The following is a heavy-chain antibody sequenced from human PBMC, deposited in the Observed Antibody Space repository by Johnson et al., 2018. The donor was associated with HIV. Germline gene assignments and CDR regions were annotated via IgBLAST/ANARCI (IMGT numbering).Heavy chain of an antibody. CDR2: INWNGGSI. CDR1: GFTFDDCG. V-gene: IGHV3-20*04. Sequence: EKLVESGGGVVRPGGSLRLSCAASGFTFDDCGMSWVRQGPGKGLEWVSGINWNGGSIGYADSVKGRFTISRDNAKNSLYLQMNSLRAEDTALYYCAKDLAVAAMGAFDIWGQGTMVTVSS. D-gene: IGHD6-19*01. CDR3: AKDLAVAAMGAFDI. J-gene: IGHJ3*02.